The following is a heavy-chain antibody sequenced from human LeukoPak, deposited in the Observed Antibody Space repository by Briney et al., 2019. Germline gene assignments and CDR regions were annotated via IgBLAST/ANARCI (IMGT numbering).Heavy chain of an antibody. CDR1: GFTFSSYS. V-gene: IGHV3-21*01. D-gene: IGHD1-26*01. Sequence: PGGSLRLSCAASGFTFSSYSMNWVRQAPGKGLEWVSSISSSSSYIYYADSVKGRFTISRDNAKNSLYLQMNSLRAEDTAVYYCARDLPYRGVPYYFDYWGQGTLVTVSS. CDR2: ISSSSSYI. J-gene: IGHJ4*02. CDR3: ARDLPYRGVPYYFDY.